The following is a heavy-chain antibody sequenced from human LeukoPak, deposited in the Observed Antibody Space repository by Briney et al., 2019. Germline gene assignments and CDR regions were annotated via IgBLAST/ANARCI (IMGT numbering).Heavy chain of an antibody. CDR3: ARPYYYDSRIDP. D-gene: IGHD3-22*01. CDR1: GGSISSGDYY. J-gene: IGHJ5*02. Sequence: SETLSPTCTVSGGSISSGDYYWSWIRQPPGKGLEWIAYMYYSGSTYYNPSLKSRVTMSADASKNRLSLKLSSVTAADTAVYYCARPYYYDSRIDPWGQGILVTVSS. V-gene: IGHV4-30-4*01. CDR2: MYYSGST.